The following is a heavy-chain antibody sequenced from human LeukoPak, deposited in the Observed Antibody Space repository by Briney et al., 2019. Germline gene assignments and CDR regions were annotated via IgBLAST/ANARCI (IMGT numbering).Heavy chain of an antibody. CDR1: GGTFSSYT. CDR2: IIPILGIA. V-gene: IGHV1-69*02. D-gene: IGHD3-10*01. Sequence: SVKVSCKASGGTFSSYTISWVRQAPGQGLEWMGRIIPILGIANCAQKFQGRVTITADKSTSTAYMELSSLRSEDTAVYYCARAGFITMVRGVNYYFDYWGQGTLVTVSS. CDR3: ARAGFITMVRGVNYYFDY. J-gene: IGHJ4*02.